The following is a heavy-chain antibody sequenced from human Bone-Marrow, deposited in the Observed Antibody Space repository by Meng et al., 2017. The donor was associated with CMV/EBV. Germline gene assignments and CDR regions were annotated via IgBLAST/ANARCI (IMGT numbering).Heavy chain of an antibody. D-gene: IGHD6-19*01. V-gene: IGHV1-8*01. CDR1: GYTFTSFD. CDR3: TRGGAVAGTLRYYGMDV. J-gene: IGHJ6*02. CDR2: MNPNSGIT. Sequence: ASVKVSCKTSGYTFTSFDINWVRQATGQGLEWMGWMNPNSGITGYAQKFQRRVTMTRNTSISTAYMELSSLRSEDTAVYYCTRGGAVAGTLRYYGMDVWGQGTTVTVSS.